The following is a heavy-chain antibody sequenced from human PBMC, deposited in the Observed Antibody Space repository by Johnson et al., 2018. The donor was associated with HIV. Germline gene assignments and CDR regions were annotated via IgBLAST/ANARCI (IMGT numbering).Heavy chain of an antibody. Sequence: QVHLVESGGGLVKPGGSLRLSCAASGFNFKDYYLNWVRQAPGKGLEWVSHISSSGSTKKYADSVRGRLTVSRDNAKKSLYLEMNNLRVDDTAVYYCARESTPWGGEYVNYGLDIWGQGTMVAVSS. V-gene: IGHV3-11*04. CDR2: ISSSGSTK. CDR3: ARESTPWGGEYVNYGLDI. D-gene: IGHD3-10*01. CDR1: GFNFKDYY. J-gene: IGHJ3*02.